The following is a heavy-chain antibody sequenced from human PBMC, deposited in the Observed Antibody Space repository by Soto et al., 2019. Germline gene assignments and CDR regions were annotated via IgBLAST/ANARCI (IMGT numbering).Heavy chain of an antibody. CDR3: ARLQTGFYFDY. J-gene: IGHJ4*02. CDR1: GCSISSYY. V-gene: IGHV4-59*08. CDR2: IYYSGST. Sequence: SETLSLTCTVSGCSISSYYWSWIRQPPGKGLEWIGYIYYSGSTNYNPSLKSRVTISVDTSKNQFSLKLSSVTASDTAVYYCARLQTGFYFDYWGQGTLVTVSP.